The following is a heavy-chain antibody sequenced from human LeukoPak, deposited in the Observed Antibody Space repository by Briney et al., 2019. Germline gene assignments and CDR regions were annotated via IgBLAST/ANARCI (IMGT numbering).Heavy chain of an antibody. Sequence: GGSLRLSCAASGFTFSSYAMSWVRQAPGKGLEWVGRIKSKTDGGTTDYAAPVKGRFTISRDDSKNTLYLQMNSLKTEDTAVYYCTTVVYYGSGSYYYYYYGMDVWGQGTTVTVSS. CDR3: TTVVYYGSGSYYYYYYGMDV. V-gene: IGHV3-15*01. CDR1: GFTFSSYA. J-gene: IGHJ6*02. CDR2: IKSKTDGGTT. D-gene: IGHD3-10*01.